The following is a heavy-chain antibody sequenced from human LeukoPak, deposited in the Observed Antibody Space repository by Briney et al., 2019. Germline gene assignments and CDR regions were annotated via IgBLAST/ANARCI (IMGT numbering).Heavy chain of an antibody. D-gene: IGHD6-13*01. CDR2: INHSGST. V-gene: IGHV4-34*01. J-gene: IGHJ4*02. CDR3: ARGLPTAAGTGGDY. Sequence: IGHRPVKGMKWMGEINHSGSTNYNPSLKSRVTISADTSKNQFSLKLSSVTAADTAVYYCARGLPTAAGTGGDYWGQGTLVTVSS.